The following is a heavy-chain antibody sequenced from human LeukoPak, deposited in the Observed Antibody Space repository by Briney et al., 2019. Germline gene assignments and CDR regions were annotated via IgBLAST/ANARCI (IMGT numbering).Heavy chain of an antibody. J-gene: IGHJ4*02. Sequence: GGSLRLSCAASGFTFSSYAMSWVRQAPGKGLEWVSAISGSGDSTYYADSVKGRFTISRDNYKNTLYLQMNSLRAEDTAIYYCAKVGIVGATKTYFDYWGQGTLVTVSS. D-gene: IGHD1-26*01. CDR2: ISGSGDST. CDR1: GFTFSSYA. CDR3: AKVGIVGATKTYFDY. V-gene: IGHV3-23*01.